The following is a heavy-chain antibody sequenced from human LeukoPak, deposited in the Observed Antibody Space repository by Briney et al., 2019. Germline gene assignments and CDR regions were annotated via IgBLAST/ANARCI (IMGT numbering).Heavy chain of an antibody. V-gene: IGHV3-48*03. J-gene: IGHJ4*02. CDR1: GFTFSSYE. D-gene: IGHD6-19*01. Sequence: GGSLRLSCAASGFTFSSYEMNWVRRAPGKGLEWVSYTSSSGGSIYYADSVKGRFTVSRDNAKNSLYLQMNSLRAEDTAVYYCARDRGIAVTTGGYWGQGTLVTVSS. CDR3: ARDRGIAVTTGGY. CDR2: TSSSGGSI.